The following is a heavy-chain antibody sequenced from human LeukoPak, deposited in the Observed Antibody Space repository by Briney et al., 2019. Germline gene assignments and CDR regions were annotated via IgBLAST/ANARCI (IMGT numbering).Heavy chain of an antibody. D-gene: IGHD2-2*01. CDR2: IRYDGSNK. J-gene: IGHJ4*02. Sequence: PGGSLRLSCAASGFTFSSYGMHWVRQAPGKGLEWVAFIRYDGSNKYYADSVKGRFTISRDNSKNTLYLQMNSLRAEDTAVYYCAKASDIVVVPAALFDYWGQGTLATVSS. V-gene: IGHV3-30*02. CDR1: GFTFSSYG. CDR3: AKASDIVVVPAALFDY.